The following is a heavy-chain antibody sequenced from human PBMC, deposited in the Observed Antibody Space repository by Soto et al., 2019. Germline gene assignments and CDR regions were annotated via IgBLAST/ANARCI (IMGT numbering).Heavy chain of an antibody. Sequence: QVQLVQSGAEVKKPGSSVKVSCKASGGSSKNYAISWVRQAPGQGLEWMGGIIPISGTADYAQKFQGRLTITADKSTNTAYMELSSLRSEDTAVYYCARYMTVFTVPYFDYWGQGTLVTVSS. V-gene: IGHV1-69*06. D-gene: IGHD2-21*02. CDR2: IIPISGTA. CDR3: ARYMTVFTVPYFDY. CDR1: GGSSKNYA. J-gene: IGHJ4*02.